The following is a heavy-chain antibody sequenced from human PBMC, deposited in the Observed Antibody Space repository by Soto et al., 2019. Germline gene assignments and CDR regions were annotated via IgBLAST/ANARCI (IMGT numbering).Heavy chain of an antibody. CDR2: IYSGGST. D-gene: IGHD5-12*01. CDR3: ARKTSGYDSFDY. V-gene: IGHV3-53*01. CDR1: GFTVSSNY. J-gene: IGHJ4*02. Sequence: QPGGSLRLSCAASGFTVSSNYMSWVRQAPGKGLEWVSVIYSGGSTYYADSVKGRFTISRDNSKNTLYLQMNSLRAEDTAVYYCARKTSGYDSFDYWGQGTLVTVSS.